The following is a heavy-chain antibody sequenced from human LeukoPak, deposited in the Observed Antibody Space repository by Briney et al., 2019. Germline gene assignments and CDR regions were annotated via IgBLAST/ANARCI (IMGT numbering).Heavy chain of an antibody. CDR3: ARKYCSSTSCLYDY. CDR2: ISNSGSPI. D-gene: IGHD2-2*01. Sequence: GGSLRLSCAASGFTFSSYEMNWVRQAPGKGLEWVSYISNSGSPIYYADSVKGRFTISRDNAKNSLYLQMNSLRAEDTAVYYCARKYCSSTSCLYDYWGQGTLVTVSS. V-gene: IGHV3-48*03. CDR1: GFTFSSYE. J-gene: IGHJ4*02.